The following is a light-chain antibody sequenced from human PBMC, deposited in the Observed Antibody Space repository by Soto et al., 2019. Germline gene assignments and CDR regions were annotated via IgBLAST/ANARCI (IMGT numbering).Light chain of an antibody. CDR3: QSYDSSLSAYV. Sequence: QSLLAQPPSVSGARGQKFTISCTGSISNIGAGYDLHWYQQLPGTAPKLLLYGNSNRPSGVPDRFSGSKSGTSASLAITGLQAEDEADYYCQSYDSSLSAYVFGTGTKVTVL. CDR2: GNS. V-gene: IGLV1-40*01. CDR1: ISNIGAGYD. J-gene: IGLJ1*01.